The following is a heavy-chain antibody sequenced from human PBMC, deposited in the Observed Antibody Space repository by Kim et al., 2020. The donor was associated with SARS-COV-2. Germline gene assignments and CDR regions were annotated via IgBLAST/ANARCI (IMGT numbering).Heavy chain of an antibody. Sequence: GGSLRLSCAASGFTFSSYSMNWVRQAPGKGLEWVSSISSSSSYIYYADSVKGRFTISRDNAKNSLYLQMNSLRAEDTAVYYCARDRGTAAGPAGFDYWGQGTLVTVSS. CDR3: ARDRGTAAGPAGFDY. CDR1: GFTFSSYS. V-gene: IGHV3-21*01. D-gene: IGHD6-13*01. CDR2: ISSSSSYI. J-gene: IGHJ4*02.